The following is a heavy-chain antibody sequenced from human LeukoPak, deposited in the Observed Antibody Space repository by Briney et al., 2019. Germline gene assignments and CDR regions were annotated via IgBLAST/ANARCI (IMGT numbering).Heavy chain of an antibody. Sequence: GGSLRLSCAASGFTFSSYAMHWVRQAPGKGLEWVAVISYDGSNKYYADSVKGRFTISRDNSKNTLYLQMNSLRAEDTAVYYCAKDGKGFGCSSTSCYYAWLLVYYWGQGTLVTVSS. CDR2: ISYDGSNK. V-gene: IGHV3-30-3*01. CDR3: AKDGKGFGCSSTSCYYAWLLVYY. D-gene: IGHD2-2*01. J-gene: IGHJ4*02. CDR1: GFTFSSYA.